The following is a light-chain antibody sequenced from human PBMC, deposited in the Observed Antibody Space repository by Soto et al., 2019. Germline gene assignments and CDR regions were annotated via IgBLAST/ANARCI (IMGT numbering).Light chain of an antibody. CDR1: QGISNY. V-gene: IGKV1-27*01. CDR3: QKYNSAPPWT. CDR2: AAS. J-gene: IGKJ1*01. Sequence: DIQMTQSPSSLSAPVGDRVTITCRASQGISNYLAWYQQKPGKVPKPLLYAASTLQSGVPSRFSGSGSGTDFTLTISSLQPEDVATYYCQKYNSAPPWTFGQGTKVEIK.